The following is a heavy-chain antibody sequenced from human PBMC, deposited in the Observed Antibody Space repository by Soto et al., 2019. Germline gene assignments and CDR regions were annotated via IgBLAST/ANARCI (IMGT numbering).Heavy chain of an antibody. Sequence: SQTLSLTCAISWDSGSSNSATADWIRQSPSRGLEWLGRTYYRSKWYNDYAVSVKSRITINPDTSNNQLSLQLNSVTPDDTAVYYCARLIGNSWLDSWGQGTLVTVSS. CDR1: WDSGSSNSAT. V-gene: IGHV6-1*01. CDR2: TYYRSKWYN. J-gene: IGHJ5*01. CDR3: ARLIGNSWLDS. D-gene: IGHD2-8*01.